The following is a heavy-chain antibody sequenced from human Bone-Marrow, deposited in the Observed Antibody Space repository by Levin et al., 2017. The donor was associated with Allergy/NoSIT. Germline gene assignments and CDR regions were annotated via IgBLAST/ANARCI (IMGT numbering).Heavy chain of an antibody. V-gene: IGHV3-33*01. CDR1: GFTFSNYG. J-gene: IGHJ3*02. CDR3: AREANDDVFDI. CDR2: LWSDGHI. D-gene: IGHD3-16*01. Sequence: GGSLRLSCAASGFTFSNYGMHWVRQSPGKGLECVAILWSDGHIQYADSVKGRFTISRDNSRNTLYLQMNRLRAEDTAVYYCAREANDDVFDIWGQGTMVTVSS.